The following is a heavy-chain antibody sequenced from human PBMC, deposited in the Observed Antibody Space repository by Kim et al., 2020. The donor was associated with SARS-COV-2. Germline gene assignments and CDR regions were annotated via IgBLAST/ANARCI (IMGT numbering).Heavy chain of an antibody. J-gene: IGHJ5*02. Sequence: SETLSLTCTVSGGTYYWSGIRQSPGKGLEWIGYISNSGSTYYNPSLESRVSISLDTSKGQFSLKLNSVTTADTAVYYSARGHSLGNYHWFDPWGQGTLVTVSS. CDR1: GGTYY. D-gene: IGHD3-10*01. CDR3: ARGHSLGNYHWFDP. V-gene: IGHV4-59*12. CDR2: ISNSGST.